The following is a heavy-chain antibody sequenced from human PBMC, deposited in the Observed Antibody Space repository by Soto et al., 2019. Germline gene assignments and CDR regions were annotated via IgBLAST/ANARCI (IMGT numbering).Heavy chain of an antibody. J-gene: IGHJ6*02. CDR1: GYSFTSYW. D-gene: IGHD6-13*01. CDR3: ARHGLDPGIAAARNRPSYYYYGMDV. Sequence: GESLKISCKGSGYSFTSYWIGWVRQMPGKGLEWMGIIYPGDSDTRYSPSFQGQVTISADKSISTAYLQWSSLKASDTAMYYCARHGLDPGIAAARNRPSYYYYGMDVWGQGTTVTVSS. CDR2: IYPGDSDT. V-gene: IGHV5-51*01.